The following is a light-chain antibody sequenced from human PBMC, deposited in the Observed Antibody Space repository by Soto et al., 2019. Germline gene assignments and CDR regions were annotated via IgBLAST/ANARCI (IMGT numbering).Light chain of an antibody. Sequence: QSALTQPASVSGSPGQSITISCTGTSSDVGGYNYVSWYQQHPGKAPNLMIYYVSNRPSGVSNRFSCSKYGNTASLTISGRQADDDADYYCCSYTSNSILDVVFGGGTKLTVL. CDR2: YVS. J-gene: IGLJ2*01. V-gene: IGLV2-14*01. CDR1: SSDVGGYNY. CDR3: CSYTSNSILDVV.